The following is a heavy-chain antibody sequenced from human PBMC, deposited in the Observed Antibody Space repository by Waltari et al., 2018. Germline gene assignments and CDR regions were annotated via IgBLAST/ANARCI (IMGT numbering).Heavy chain of an antibody. V-gene: IGHV4-61*02. D-gene: IGHD3-10*01. CDR1: GDFIERGSYY. CDR3: ARTLEKTYGGWYFDS. Sequence: QVQLQESGPGLVQPSQTLSLTCNVSGDFIERGSYYWRWGRQPAGRGLEWIGRIYASGSTNYNPSLKSRVTLSVDTSKNQVSLRLTSVTAADSAVYFCARTLEKTYGGWYFDSWGQGTRVTVSS. J-gene: IGHJ4*02. CDR2: IYASGST.